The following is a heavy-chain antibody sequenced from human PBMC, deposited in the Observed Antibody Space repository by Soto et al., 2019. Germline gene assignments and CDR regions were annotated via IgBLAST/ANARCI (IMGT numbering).Heavy chain of an antibody. J-gene: IGHJ4*02. CDR2: IYYSGST. CDR3: ARHVPSSPTQLRFLEWSTYYFDY. Sequence: SETLSLTCTVSGGSISSSGYYWGWIRQPPGKGLEWIGSIYYSGSTYYNPSLKSRVTISVDTSKNQFSLKLSSVTAADTAVYYCARHVPSSPTQLRFLEWSTYYFDYWGQGTLVTVSS. V-gene: IGHV4-39*01. D-gene: IGHD3-3*01. CDR1: GGSISSSGYY.